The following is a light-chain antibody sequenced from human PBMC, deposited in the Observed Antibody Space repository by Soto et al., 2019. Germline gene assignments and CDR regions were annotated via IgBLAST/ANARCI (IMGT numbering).Light chain of an antibody. CDR2: GAS. CDR3: QQFAGS. CDR1: QSVSNNY. V-gene: IGKV3-20*01. J-gene: IGKJ4*02. Sequence: EIVLTQSPGTLSLSPGERATLSCRASQSVSNNYLAWYQQKPGQAPRLLIYGASNRATGIPDRFSGRGSGTDFTLIISRLEPEDFAVYYCQQFAGSFGGGTKVDIK.